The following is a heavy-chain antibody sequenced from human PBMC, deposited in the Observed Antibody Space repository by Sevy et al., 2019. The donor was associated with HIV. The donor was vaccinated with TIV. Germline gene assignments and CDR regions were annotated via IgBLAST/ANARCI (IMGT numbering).Heavy chain of an antibody. CDR1: GDSISSADYY. CDR2: MHYSGIT. V-gene: IGHV4-31*03. CDR3: ARDSSRVEVTMIKGLDP. D-gene: IGHD3-16*01. Sequence: SETLSLTCTVSGDSISSADYYWSWIRQHPGKGLEWIGYMHYSGITYYSPSLKSRVLMSVDRSKNQLSLELTSVTAADTAVYYCARDSSRVEVTMIKGLDPWGQGILVTVSS. J-gene: IGHJ5*01.